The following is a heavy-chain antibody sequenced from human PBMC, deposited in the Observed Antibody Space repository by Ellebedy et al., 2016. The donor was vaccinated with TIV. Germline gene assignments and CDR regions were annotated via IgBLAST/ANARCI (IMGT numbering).Heavy chain of an antibody. D-gene: IGHD3-10*01. CDR2: ISRSGDRT. CDR3: VREGSDV. CDR1: GFTFDDHA. J-gene: IGHJ3*01. Sequence: GGSLRLXXTASGFTFDDHAMHWVRQAPGKGLEWVSAISRSGDRTGYADSVKGRFTISRDNTENSFYLQMNSLRLEDTALYYCVREGSDVWGQGTMVTVSS. V-gene: IGHV3-9*01.